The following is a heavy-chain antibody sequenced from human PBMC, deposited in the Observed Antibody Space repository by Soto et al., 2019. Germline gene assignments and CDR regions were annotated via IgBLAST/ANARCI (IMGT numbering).Heavy chain of an antibody. J-gene: IGHJ6*02. CDR1: GYTFTSYD. CDR3: ARATTVVTYGMDV. D-gene: IGHD4-17*01. V-gene: IGHV1-8*01. Sequence: ASVKVSCKASGYTFTSYDINWVRQATGQGPEWMGWMNPDSGHTGYVRKFQGRVTMTRNTATSTAYMELSSLRSEDTAVYYCARATTVVTYGMDVWGQGTTVTVSS. CDR2: MNPDSGHT.